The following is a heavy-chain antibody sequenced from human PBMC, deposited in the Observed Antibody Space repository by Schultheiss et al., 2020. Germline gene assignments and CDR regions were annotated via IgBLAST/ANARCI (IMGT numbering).Heavy chain of an antibody. V-gene: IGHV4-34*01. CDR3: ARHGVALWFGELDY. CDR2: INHSGST. J-gene: IGHJ4*02. D-gene: IGHD3-10*01. CDR1: GGSFSGYY. Sequence: SETLSLTCAVYGGSFSGYYWSWIRQPPGKGLEWIGEINHSGSTNYNPSLKSRVTISVDTSKNQFSLKLSSVTAADTAVYYCARHGVALWFGELDYWGQGTLVTVSS.